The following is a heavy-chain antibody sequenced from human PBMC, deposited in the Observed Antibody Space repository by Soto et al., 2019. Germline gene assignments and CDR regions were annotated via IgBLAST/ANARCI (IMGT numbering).Heavy chain of an antibody. Sequence: QVQLVESGGGVVQPGRSLRLSCAASGFTFSSFGMHWFRQPPGKGLEWGTVISVVGDNRYYSDSVKGRFTGSRDNSKTTLYLQLNSLRSVDTAVYYCAKSRVSGGNSFLVDYWGQGTLVTVSS. CDR2: ISVVGDNR. D-gene: IGHD2-15*01. J-gene: IGHJ4*02. V-gene: IGHV3-30*18. CDR1: GFTFSSFG. CDR3: AKSRVSGGNSFLVDY.